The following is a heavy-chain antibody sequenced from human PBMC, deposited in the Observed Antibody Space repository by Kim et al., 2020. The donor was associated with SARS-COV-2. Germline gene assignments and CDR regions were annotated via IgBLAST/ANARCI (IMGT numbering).Heavy chain of an antibody. Sequence: ASVKVSCKASGYTFTGYYLHWVRQAPGQGLEWMGWINPNSGGTNYTQRFQGRVTMTRGTSISTAYMELSRLRSDDTAVYYCLWFGELLSGMDVWGQGTTVTVSS. CDR1: GYTFTGYY. J-gene: IGHJ6*02. D-gene: IGHD3-10*01. V-gene: IGHV1-2*02. CDR2: INPNSGGT. CDR3: LWFGELLSGMDV.